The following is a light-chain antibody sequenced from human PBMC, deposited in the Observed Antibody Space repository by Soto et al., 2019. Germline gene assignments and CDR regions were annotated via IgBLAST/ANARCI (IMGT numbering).Light chain of an antibody. CDR2: DTN. CDR3: ATWDSSVKAVV. J-gene: IGLJ2*01. CDR1: SSNIGKNY. Sequence: QSVLTQPPSVSAAPGQKVTISCSGSSSNIGKNYVSWYHQLPGTAPKLLIYDTNERPSGIPDRFSASKSGTSATLDITGLQAGDEADYYCATWDSSVKAVVFGGGTKLTVL. V-gene: IGLV1-51*01.